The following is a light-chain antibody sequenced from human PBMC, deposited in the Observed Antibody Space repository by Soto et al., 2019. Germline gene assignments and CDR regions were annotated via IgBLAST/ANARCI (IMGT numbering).Light chain of an antibody. CDR2: AAS. CDR1: HSVTTY. CDR3: QQYINWPRT. V-gene: IGKV3-15*01. Sequence: EIVMTQSPDTLSVSPGERATLSCRASHSVTTYLAWYQQQPGQGPRLLIYAASTSATGIPARFSGSGSGTEFSLTISSLQSEDFAVYYCQQYINWPRTFGQGTKVEIK. J-gene: IGKJ1*01.